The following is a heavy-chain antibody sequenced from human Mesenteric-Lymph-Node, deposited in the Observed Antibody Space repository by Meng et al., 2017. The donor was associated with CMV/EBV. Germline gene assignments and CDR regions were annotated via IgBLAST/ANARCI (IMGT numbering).Heavy chain of an antibody. CDR1: GFAVSSVY. CDR2: IFVDGNT. V-gene: IGHV3-53*01. Sequence: GESLKISCASSGFAVSSVYMTWVRQAPGKGLEWVSVIFVDGNTHYADSVLGRFTISRDISSNTLFLQMNSLRAEDTAVYYCARDFWNGDWYWGQGTLVTVSS. D-gene: IGHD3-3*01. CDR3: ARDFWNGDWY. J-gene: IGHJ4*02.